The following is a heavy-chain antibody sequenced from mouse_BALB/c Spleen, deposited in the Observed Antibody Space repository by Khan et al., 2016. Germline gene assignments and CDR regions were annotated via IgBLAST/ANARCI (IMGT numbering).Heavy chain of an antibody. V-gene: IGHV1-63*02. CDR2: IYPGGGYT. J-gene: IGHJ1*01. D-gene: IGHD1-1*01. CDR3: ARFSYGSSYWYYDV. CDR1: GYTFTNYW. Sequence: QVQLQQSGAELVRPGTSVKISCKASGYTFTNYWPGWVKQRPRHGLEWIGDIYPGGGYTNYNEKFKGKATLTADTSSSTAYLQLSSLTSEDSAVYFCARFSYGSSYWYYDVWGAGTTVTVSS.